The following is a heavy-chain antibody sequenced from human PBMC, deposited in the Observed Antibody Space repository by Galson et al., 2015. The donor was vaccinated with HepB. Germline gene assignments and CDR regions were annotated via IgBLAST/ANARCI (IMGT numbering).Heavy chain of an antibody. J-gene: IGHJ6*03. CDR1: GYTFTSHD. Sequence: SVKVSCKASGYTFTSHDINWVRQAAGQGLEWMGWMNPNSGNRTYPEKFQDRVIMTRNTSMGTAYMELSNLRSDDTAVYYCARLPCFQRRTIFGVVTRSHYSYMDVWGTGTTVTVSS. V-gene: IGHV1-8*01. D-gene: IGHD3-3*01. CDR3: ARLPCFQRRTIFGVVTRSHYSYMDV. CDR2: MNPNSGNR.